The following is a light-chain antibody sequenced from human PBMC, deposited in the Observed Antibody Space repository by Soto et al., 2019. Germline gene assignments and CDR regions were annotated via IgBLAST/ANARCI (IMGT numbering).Light chain of an antibody. CDR3: SSYTSRSTLV. V-gene: IGLV2-14*01. CDR2: DVS. Sequence: QSALTQPASVSGSPGQSITISCTGTNNDVGGYNYVSWYQQNPGKAPKLMIYDVSNRPSGVSNRFSGSKSGNTASLTISGLQAEDEGDYYCSSYTSRSTLVFGGGTKLTVL. J-gene: IGLJ2*01. CDR1: NNDVGGYNY.